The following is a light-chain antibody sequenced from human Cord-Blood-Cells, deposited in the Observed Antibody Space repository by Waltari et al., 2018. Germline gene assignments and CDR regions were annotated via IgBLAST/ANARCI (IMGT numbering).Light chain of an antibody. CDR2: DVS. CDR3: SSYTSSSTWV. V-gene: IGLV2-14*03. CDR1: RSDVGGYTY. J-gene: IGLJ3*02. Sequence: QSALTQPASGSGCPGQXXTXSXTGNRSDVGGYTYVSLYQQHPGKAPKLMIYDVSNRPSGVSNRFSGSKSGNTASLTISGLQAEDEADYYCSSYTSSSTWVFGGGTKLTVL.